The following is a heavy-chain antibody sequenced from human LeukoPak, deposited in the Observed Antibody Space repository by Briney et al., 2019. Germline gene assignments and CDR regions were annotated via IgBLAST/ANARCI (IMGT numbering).Heavy chain of an antibody. J-gene: IGHJ4*02. CDR2: ISSNGGST. Sequence: GGSLRLSCSASGFTFSSYAMHWVRQAPGKGLEYVSAISSNGGSTYYADSVEGRFTISRDNSKNTLYLQMSSLRAEDTAVYYCVKDLGLAAAGTPGDYWGQGTLVTVSS. V-gene: IGHV3-64D*06. D-gene: IGHD6-13*01. CDR3: VKDLGLAAAGTPGDY. CDR1: GFTFSSYA.